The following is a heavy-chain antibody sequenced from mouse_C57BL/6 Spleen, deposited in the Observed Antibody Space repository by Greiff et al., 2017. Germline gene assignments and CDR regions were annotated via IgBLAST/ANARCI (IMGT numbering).Heavy chain of an antibody. J-gene: IGHJ2*01. V-gene: IGHV1-59*01. CDR1: GYTFTSYW. D-gene: IGHD1-1*01. Sequence: VQLQQPGAELVRPGTSVKLSCKASGYTFTSYWMHWVKQRPGQGLEWIGVIDPSDSYTNYNQKFKGKATLTVDTSSSTAYMQLSSLTSEDSAVYYYAREGYYGSSHYFDYWGQGTTLTVSS. CDR2: IDPSDSYT. CDR3: AREGYYGSSHYFDY.